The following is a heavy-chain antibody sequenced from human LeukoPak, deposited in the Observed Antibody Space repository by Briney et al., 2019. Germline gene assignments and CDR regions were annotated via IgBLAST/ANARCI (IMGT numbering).Heavy chain of an antibody. CDR1: GGTFSSYA. CDR3: ARDDEGYFDY. CDR2: IIPIFGTA. V-gene: IGHV1-69*13. J-gene: IGHJ4*02. Sequence: SVKVSCKASGGTFSSYAISWVRQAPGQGLEWMGGIIPIFGTANYAQKFQGRVTITADESTSTAYMELRSLRSDDTAVYYCARDDEGYFDYWGQGTLVTVSS.